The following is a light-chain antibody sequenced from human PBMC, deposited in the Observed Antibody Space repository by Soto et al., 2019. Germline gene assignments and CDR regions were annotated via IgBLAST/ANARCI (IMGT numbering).Light chain of an antibody. CDR2: AAS. CDR3: QTYNSAPGT. CDR1: QGISNY. Sequence: DIQMTQSPSSLSASVGDRVTITCRASQGISNYLAWYQQKPGKVPKLLIYAASTLQSGVPSRFSGSGSGSDFTLTISSLQAEDVATYDCQTYNSAPGTFGQGTKVEIK. J-gene: IGKJ1*01. V-gene: IGKV1-27*01.